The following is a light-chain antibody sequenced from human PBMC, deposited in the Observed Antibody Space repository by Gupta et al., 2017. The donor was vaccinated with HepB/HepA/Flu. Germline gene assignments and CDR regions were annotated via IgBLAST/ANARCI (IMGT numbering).Light chain of an antibody. CDR2: GAS. CDR3: HQYSSSSRT. CDR1: QNVSSYY. Sequence: EIVLSQSPDTVSLSPGERATLSCRASQNVSSYYLAWYQQKPGQAPRLLLYGASSRATGIPDRFSGSGSGTDFILIISRLEPEDFAVYYCHQYSSSSRTFGQGTRLEIK. J-gene: IGKJ5*01. V-gene: IGKV3-20*01.